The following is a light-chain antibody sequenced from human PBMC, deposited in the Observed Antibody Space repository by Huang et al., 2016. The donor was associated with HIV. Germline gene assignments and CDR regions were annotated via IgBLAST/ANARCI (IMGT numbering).Light chain of an antibody. CDR1: QGISKS. CDR3: QQYQSVPWT. V-gene: IGKV1-NL1*01. CDR2: ATS. J-gene: IGKJ1*01. Sequence: DIQMTPSPSSLSASVGDRVTIICRARQGISKSLAWYQQKPGKAPKLLLYATSKLESGGPARVSGSGSGTHYTLTISTLQPEDLATYYCQQYQSVPWTFGQGTKVAI.